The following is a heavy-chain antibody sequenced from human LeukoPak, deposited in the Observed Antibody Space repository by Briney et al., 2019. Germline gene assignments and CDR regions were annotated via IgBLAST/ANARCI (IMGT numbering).Heavy chain of an antibody. D-gene: IGHD1-26*01. J-gene: IGHJ4*02. CDR2: IDPKNGGT. V-gene: IGHV1-2*06. Sequence: GASVKVSCKASGYTFTGYYIHRVRQAPGQGLEWMGHIDPKNGGTKYAQKFQDRFIMTRDTSINTAYMELSRLRSDDTAVYSCARDPSTKYYFDYWGQGTLVTVPS. CDR1: GYTFTGYY. CDR3: ARDPSTKYYFDY.